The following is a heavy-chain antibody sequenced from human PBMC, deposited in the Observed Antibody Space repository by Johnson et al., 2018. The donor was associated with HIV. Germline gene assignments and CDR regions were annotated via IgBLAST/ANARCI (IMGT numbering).Heavy chain of an antibody. D-gene: IGHD1-14*01. Sequence: MQLVESGGGVVQPGRSLRLSCAASGFTFSSYAMHWVRQAPGKGLAWVAVISYDGSDKYYADSVKGRFTISRDSSKNTLYLQMDSLRAEDTAVYYCAKIRTSGTGDAFDIWGQGTMVTVSS. CDR2: ISYDGSDK. J-gene: IGHJ3*02. V-gene: IGHV3-30*04. CDR1: GFTFSSYA. CDR3: AKIRTSGTGDAFDI.